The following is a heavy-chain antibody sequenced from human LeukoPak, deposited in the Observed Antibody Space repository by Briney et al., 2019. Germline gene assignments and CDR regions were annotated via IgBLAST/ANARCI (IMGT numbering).Heavy chain of an antibody. CDR3: ARDTRYSGYFEY. CDR1: GFTFSSYS. Sequence: GGSLRLSCAASGFTFSSYSMNWVRQAPREVLEWVSSISSSSSYVYYADSVKGRFTISRDNAKNSLYLQMNSLRAEDTAVYYCARDTRYSGYFEYWGQGTLVTVSS. V-gene: IGHV3-21*01. D-gene: IGHD5-12*01. CDR2: ISSSSSYV. J-gene: IGHJ4*02.